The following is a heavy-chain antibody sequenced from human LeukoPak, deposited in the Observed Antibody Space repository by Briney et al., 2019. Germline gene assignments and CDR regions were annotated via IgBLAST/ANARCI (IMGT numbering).Heavy chain of an antibody. CDR2: FDPEDGET. J-gene: IGHJ4*02. Sequence: GASVKVSCKVSGYTLTELSTHWVRQAPGQGPEWMGGFDPEDGETVYAQKFQGRVTMTEDTSTDTAYMELSSLRSEDTAVYYCTTANRLTRDSSGYYPDSWGQGTLVTVSS. V-gene: IGHV1-24*01. D-gene: IGHD3-22*01. CDR1: GYTLTELS. CDR3: TTANRLTRDSSGYYPDS.